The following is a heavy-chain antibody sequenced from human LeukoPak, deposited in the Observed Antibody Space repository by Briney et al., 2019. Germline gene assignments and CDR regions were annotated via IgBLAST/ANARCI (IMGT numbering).Heavy chain of an antibody. V-gene: IGHV3-7*01. CDR1: GFTFGSSW. J-gene: IGHJ4*02. Sequence: GGSLRLSCAASGFTFGSSWMTWARQGPGRGLEWVAIIKQDGSEKYYMDSVKGRFTISRDNAKNSLYLQMNSLRAEDTGVYYCARVSLVVVPAAMVYYFDYWGQGTLVTVSS. CDR3: ARVSLVVVPAAMVYYFDY. CDR2: IKQDGSEK. D-gene: IGHD2-2*01.